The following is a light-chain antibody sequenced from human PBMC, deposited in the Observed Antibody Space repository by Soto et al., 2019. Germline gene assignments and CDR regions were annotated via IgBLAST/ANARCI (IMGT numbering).Light chain of an antibody. J-gene: IGKJ1*01. CDR1: QTISSW. V-gene: IGKV1-5*03. CDR2: KAS. CDR3: QHYNSYSEA. Sequence: DIQMTHSPSSLFLSXGDRVTITXXASQTISSWLAWYQQKPGKAPKLLIYKASTLKSGVPSRFSGSGSGTEFTLTISSLRPDDFATYYCQHYNSYSEAFGQGTKV.